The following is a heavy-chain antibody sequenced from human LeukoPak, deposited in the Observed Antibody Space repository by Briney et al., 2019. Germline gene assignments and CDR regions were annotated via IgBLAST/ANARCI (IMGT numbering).Heavy chain of an antibody. CDR3: ARDRVGVGSNGWEN. J-gene: IGHJ4*02. CDR1: GYTFTSYD. CDR2: MNPNSGNT. D-gene: IGHD6-19*01. V-gene: IGHV1-8*01. Sequence: ASVKVSCKASGYTFTSYDINWVRQVTGQGLEWMGWMNPNSGNTGYVQKFQGRVTMTRNTSIGTAYMELSSLRSEGTAVYYCARDRVGVGSNGWENWGQGTLVTVSS.